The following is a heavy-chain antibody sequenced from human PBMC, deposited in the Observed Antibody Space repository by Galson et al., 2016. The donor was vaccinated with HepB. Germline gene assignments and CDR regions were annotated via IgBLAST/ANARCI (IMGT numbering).Heavy chain of an antibody. CDR3: ARVRIEPGADYYYGMDV. CDR2: IDWDDYK. Sequence: PALVKPTQTLTLTCSFSGFSLKTGGTCVTWIRQPPGKALEWLARIDWDDYKYYSTSLKTRLTISKDTSKNQVVLTVTNVGPVDTATYYCARVRIEPGADYYYGMDVWGQGTTVTVSS. J-gene: IGHJ6*02. CDR1: GFSLKTGGTC. V-gene: IGHV2-70*11.